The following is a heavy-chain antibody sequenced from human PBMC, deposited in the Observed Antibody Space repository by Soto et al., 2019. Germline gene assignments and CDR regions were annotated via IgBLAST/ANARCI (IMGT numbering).Heavy chain of an antibody. V-gene: IGHV4-4*07. CDR2: IYSSGST. D-gene: IGHD3-3*01. CDR3: ARGQRFSDWFDP. J-gene: IGHJ5*02. CDR1: GGAISTYY. Sequence: SDTLSLTCTVSGGAISTYYWTWIRPTAGKGLEWIGRIYSSGSTKYNPALQSRVTMSLDTSKNQFSLRLTSVTAADTAVYYCARGQRFSDWFDPWGQGTLVTVSS.